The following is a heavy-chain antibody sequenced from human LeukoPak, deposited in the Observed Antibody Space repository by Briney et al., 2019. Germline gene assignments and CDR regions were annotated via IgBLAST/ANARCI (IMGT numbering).Heavy chain of an antibody. D-gene: IGHD6-13*01. CDR3: ARDRGGDSSSGYYYFDY. CDR1: AYTFTAYY. V-gene: IGHV1-2*02. Sequence: GASVKVSCKASAYTFTAYYMHWVRQAPGQGLEWMGWINPNSGGTNYAQKFQGRVTMTRDTSISTAYMELSGLKSDDTAVYYCARDRGGDSSSGYYYFDYWGQGTLVTVSS. J-gene: IGHJ4*02. CDR2: INPNSGGT.